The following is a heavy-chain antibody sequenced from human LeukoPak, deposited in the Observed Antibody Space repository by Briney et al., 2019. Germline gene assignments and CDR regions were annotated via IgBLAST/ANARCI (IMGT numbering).Heavy chain of an antibody. Sequence: PGGSLRLSCAASGFTFSSYWMGWVRQAPGKGLEWVANIKQDGGEKYYVDPVKGRFTISRDNAKNPLDLQMNSLRAEDTALYYCARIRWAGGTWAFDYWGQGTLVTVSS. D-gene: IGHD1-26*01. V-gene: IGHV3-7*01. CDR3: ARIRWAGGTWAFDY. J-gene: IGHJ4*02. CDR1: GFTFSSYW. CDR2: IKQDGGEK.